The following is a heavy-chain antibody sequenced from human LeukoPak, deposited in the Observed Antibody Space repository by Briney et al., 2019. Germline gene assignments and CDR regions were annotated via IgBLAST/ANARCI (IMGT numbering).Heavy chain of an antibody. D-gene: IGHD6-13*01. CDR1: GFTFSDSV. CDR2: INWNGGST. Sequence: TGGSLRLSCAASGFTFSDSVMSWVRQAPGKGLEWVSGINWNGGSTGYADSVKGRFTISRDNAKNSLYLQMNSLRAEDTALYYCARDHSSSWPDAFDIWGQGTMVTVSS. J-gene: IGHJ3*02. V-gene: IGHV3-20*04. CDR3: ARDHSSSWPDAFDI.